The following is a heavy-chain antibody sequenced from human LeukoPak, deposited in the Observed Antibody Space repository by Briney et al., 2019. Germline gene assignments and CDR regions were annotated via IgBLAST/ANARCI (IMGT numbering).Heavy chain of an antibody. CDR2: MKQDGSEK. J-gene: IGHJ6*02. CDR3: ARDLLYDSGYYYGMDV. D-gene: IGHD3-3*01. CDR1: GFNFRTYW. Sequence: HPGGSLRLSCATSGFNFRTYWMTWVRQAPGKWLEWVANMKQDGSEKNYVDSVKGRFTISRDNDKNSLYLQMNSLRVEDTAVYYCARDLLYDSGYYYGMDVWGQGVTVTVSS. V-gene: IGHV3-7*01.